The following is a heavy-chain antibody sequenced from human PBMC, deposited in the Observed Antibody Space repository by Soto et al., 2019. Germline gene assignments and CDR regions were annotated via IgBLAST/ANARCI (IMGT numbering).Heavy chain of an antibody. CDR3: ARVGLVLPHMNWFDP. Sequence: EVQLLVESGGGLVKPGGSLRLSCAASGFSFSSYTMNWVRRAPGRGLEWVSSIGSNGGYIYYKDSVKGRFTISRDNAKNSLYLQMNSLRAEDTAVYYCARVGLVLPHMNWFDPWGQGTLVTVSS. D-gene: IGHD3-3*01. J-gene: IGHJ5*02. CDR2: IGSNGGYI. CDR1: GFSFSSYT. V-gene: IGHV3-21*01.